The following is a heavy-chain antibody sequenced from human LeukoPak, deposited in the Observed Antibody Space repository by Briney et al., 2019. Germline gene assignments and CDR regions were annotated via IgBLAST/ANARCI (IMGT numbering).Heavy chain of an antibody. CDR2: INPGSGGT. CDR1: GYTFTGYY. J-gene: IGHJ4*02. V-gene: IGHV1-2*02. Sequence: GASVKVSCKASGYTFTGYYIHWVRQAPGQGLEWMGWINPGSGGTNYAQKFQGRVIMTRDTSVFTAYLELSRLRSDDTAVYYCARDKTGGVPSLVITMIPFDYWGQGTLVTVSS. CDR3: ARDKTGGVPSLVITMIPFDY. D-gene: IGHD3-22*01.